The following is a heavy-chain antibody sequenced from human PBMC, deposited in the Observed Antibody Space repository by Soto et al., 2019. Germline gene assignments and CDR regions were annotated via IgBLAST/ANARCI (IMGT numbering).Heavy chain of an antibody. CDR3: AKDLIYFLSGTTGGFDH. D-gene: IGHD3-3*01. CDR1: GFTFSSYA. J-gene: IGHJ4*02. V-gene: IGHV3-23*01. Sequence: GRNLRLSSAASGFTFSSYAMSWVRQAPGKGLEWVSAISGSGGTTYYADSVKGRFTISRDNSKNTLYLQMNSLRADDTAVYYCAKDLIYFLSGTTGGFDHWCQGTLV. CDR2: ISGSGGTT.